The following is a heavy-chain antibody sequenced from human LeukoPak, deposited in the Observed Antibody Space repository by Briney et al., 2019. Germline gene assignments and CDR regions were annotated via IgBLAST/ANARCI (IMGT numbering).Heavy chain of an antibody. CDR3: AKNSALGGYDLWSGYYGDYYYYYMDV. V-gene: IGHV3-23*01. CDR2: ISGSGGST. D-gene: IGHD3-3*01. J-gene: IGHJ6*03. Sequence: PGGSLRLSCAASGFTFSSYAMSWVRQAPGKGLEWVSAISGSGGSTYYADSVKGRFTISRDNSKNTLYLQMNSLRAEDTAVYYCAKNSALGGYDLWSGYYGDYYYYYMDVWGKGTTVTVSS. CDR1: GFTFSSYA.